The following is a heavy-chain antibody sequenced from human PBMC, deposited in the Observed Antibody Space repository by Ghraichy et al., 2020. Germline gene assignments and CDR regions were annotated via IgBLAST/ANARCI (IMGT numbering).Heavy chain of an antibody. CDR1: GYSFTNYW. CDR3: ARQIGRGTAKGFDP. J-gene: IGHJ5*02. CDR2: IYPCDSDT. Sequence: GESLNISCKGSGYSFTNYWLGWVRQMPGRGLELMGVIYPCDSDTRYSPSFQGQVTISADKSISTAYLQWSSLQASDTAIYYCARQIGRGTAKGFDPWGQGTLVTVSS. D-gene: IGHD1-1*01. V-gene: IGHV5-51*01.